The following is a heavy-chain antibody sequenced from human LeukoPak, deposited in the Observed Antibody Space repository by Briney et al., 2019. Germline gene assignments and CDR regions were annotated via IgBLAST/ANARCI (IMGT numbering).Heavy chain of an antibody. CDR2: ISGSGGST. Sequence: GGSLRLSCAASGFTFSSYAMSWVRQAPGKGLEWVSAISGSGGSTYYADSVKGRFTISRDNSKNTLYLQMNSLRAEDTAVYYCAKDVFPFGVVIIDAFDIWGQGTMVTVSS. V-gene: IGHV3-23*01. D-gene: IGHD3-3*01. CDR1: GFTFSSYA. J-gene: IGHJ3*02. CDR3: AKDVFPFGVVIIDAFDI.